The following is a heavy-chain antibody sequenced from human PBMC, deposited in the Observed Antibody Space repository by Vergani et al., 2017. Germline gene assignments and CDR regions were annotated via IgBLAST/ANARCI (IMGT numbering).Heavy chain of an antibody. V-gene: IGHV4-39*01. CDR3: ARHKEQLVPGNYYYYYYMDV. Sequence: QVQLQEWGAGLLKTSETLSLTCTVSGGSISSSSYYWGWIRQPPGKGLEWIGYIYYSGSTYYNPSLKSRVTISVDTSKNQFSLKLNSVTAADTAVYYCARHKEQLVPGNYYYYYYMDVWGKGTTVTVSS. CDR2: IYYSGST. J-gene: IGHJ6*03. D-gene: IGHD6-13*01. CDR1: GGSISSSSYY.